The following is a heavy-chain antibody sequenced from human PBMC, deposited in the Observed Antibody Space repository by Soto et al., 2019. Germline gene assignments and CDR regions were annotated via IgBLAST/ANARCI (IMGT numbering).Heavy chain of an antibody. CDR3: ARAYSDAFDI. Sequence: GSLRLSCAASGFTFSSYAMSWVRQAPGKGLEWVSYISSSGTGIYYPDSVRGRFTISRDNAKNSLYLQMSSLRAEDTAVYYCARAYSDAFDIWGQGTMVTVSS. J-gene: IGHJ3*02. CDR2: ISSSGTGI. CDR1: GFTFSSYA. V-gene: IGHV3-11*01. D-gene: IGHD2-15*01.